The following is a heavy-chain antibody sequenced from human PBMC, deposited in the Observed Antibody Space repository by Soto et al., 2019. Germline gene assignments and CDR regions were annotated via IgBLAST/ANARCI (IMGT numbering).Heavy chain of an antibody. CDR3: ARDLWGYCGTNCYPLDV. Sequence: SETLSLTCTVSGGSISGYYWSWIRRPPGKGLEWIGYMYNSGSTIYNPPFKSRVTISVDTYKNQFSLKLSSVTAADTAIYYCARDLWGYCGTNCYPLDVWGQGTTVTVSS. CDR2: MYNSGST. CDR1: GGSISGYY. V-gene: IGHV4-59*01. D-gene: IGHD2-21*02. J-gene: IGHJ6*02.